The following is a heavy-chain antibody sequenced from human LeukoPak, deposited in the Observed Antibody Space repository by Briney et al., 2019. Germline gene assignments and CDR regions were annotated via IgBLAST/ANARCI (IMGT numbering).Heavy chain of an antibody. V-gene: IGHV1-69*01. J-gene: IGHJ3*02. CDR3: ARVRRLGVRGVISAFDI. D-gene: IGHD3-10*01. CDR1: GGTFSSYA. CDR2: IIPIFGTA. Sequence: SVKVSCKASGGTFSSYAISWVRQAPGQGLEWMGGIIPIFGTANYAQKFQGRVTITADESTSTAYMELSSLRSEDTAVYYCARVRRLGVRGVISAFDIWGQGTMVTVSS.